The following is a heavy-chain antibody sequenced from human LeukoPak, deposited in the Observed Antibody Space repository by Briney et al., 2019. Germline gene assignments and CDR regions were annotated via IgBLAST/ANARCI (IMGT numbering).Heavy chain of an antibody. CDR1: GYIFSDYN. D-gene: IGHD3-16*02. J-gene: IGHJ4*02. CDR2: ISSRSTYT. CDR3: ARGDDYVWGSYRYADY. V-gene: IGHV3-11*06. Sequence: GGSLRLSCAASGYIFSDYNINWIRQAPGKGLEWVSYISSRSTYTNYADSVKGRFTISRDNAKNSLYLQMNSLRAEDTAVYYCARGDDYVWGSYRYADYWGQGTLVAVSS.